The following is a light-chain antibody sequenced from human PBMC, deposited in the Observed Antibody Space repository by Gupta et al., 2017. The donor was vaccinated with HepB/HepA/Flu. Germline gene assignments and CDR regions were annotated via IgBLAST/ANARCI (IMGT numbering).Light chain of an antibody. CDR2: GAS. J-gene: IGKJ4*01. Sequence: DIQMTQSPSSVSASVGDRVTITCRASQGIDSWLAWYQQKPGKAPKLLIYGASTVQSGVPSRFSGSGSGTDFTLTISSRHPEDFATYYCQHTNSFPLTFGRGTKVDIK. V-gene: IGKV1-12*01. CDR3: QHTNSFPLT. CDR1: QGIDSW.